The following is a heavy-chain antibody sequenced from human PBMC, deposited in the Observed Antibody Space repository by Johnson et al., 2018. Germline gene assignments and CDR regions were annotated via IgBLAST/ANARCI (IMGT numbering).Heavy chain of an antibody. Sequence: VQLVQSGGDLVQPGGSLRLSCAASGFTFSNYAMSWVRQAPGKGLEWVSGISSSGGSTYYADSVKGRFTLSRDNSKNTLYLQMNSLRAEDTAVYYCAHGRYYYDPQHWGQGTLVTVSS. CDR2: ISSSGGST. CDR1: GFTFSNYA. D-gene: IGHD3-22*01. CDR3: AHGRYYYDPQH. J-gene: IGHJ1*01. V-gene: IGHV3-23*04.